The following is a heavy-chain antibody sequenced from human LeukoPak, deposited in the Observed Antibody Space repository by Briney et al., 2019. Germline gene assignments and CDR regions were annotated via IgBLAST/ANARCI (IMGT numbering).Heavy chain of an antibody. D-gene: IGHD4-17*01. CDR2: TYPGDSDT. Sequence: RGESLKISCKGSGYSFTSYWIGWVRQMPGKGLEWMGITYPGDSDTRYSPSFQGQVTISADKSISTAYLQWSSLKASDTAMYFCASSTTVTTHFFDFWGQGTLVTVSS. CDR3: ASSTTVTTHFFDF. V-gene: IGHV5-51*01. J-gene: IGHJ4*02. CDR1: GYSFTSYW.